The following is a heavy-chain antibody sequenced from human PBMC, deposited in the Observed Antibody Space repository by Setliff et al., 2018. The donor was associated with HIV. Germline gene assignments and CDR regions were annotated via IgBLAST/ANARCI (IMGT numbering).Heavy chain of an antibody. CDR3: VRRRGPMVRGVDPSPSYYFDY. J-gene: IGHJ4*02. CDR1: GGSFSGYY. Sequence: SETLSLTCAVYGGSFSGYYWSWIRQSPGKGLEWIGEINYGRTTNYNPSLESRVTISVDTSKNQFSLRMKSVNAGDTGKYYCVRRRGPMVRGVDPSPSYYFDYWGQGTQVTVSS. V-gene: IGHV4-34*01. CDR2: INYGRTT. D-gene: IGHD3-10*01.